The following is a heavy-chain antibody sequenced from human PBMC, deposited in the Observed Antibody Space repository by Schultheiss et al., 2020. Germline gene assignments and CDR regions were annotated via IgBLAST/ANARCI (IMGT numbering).Heavy chain of an antibody. V-gene: IGHV4-59*05. J-gene: IGHJ3*02. CDR2: IYYSGTT. Sequence: SQTLSLTCTVSGGSISSYYWSWIRQPAGKGLEWIGTIYYSGTTYYNPSLKSRVTISVDTSKNQVSLKLSSVTAADTAVYYCVRQVVYATLRVYAFDIWGQGTMVTVSS. CDR1: GGSISSYY. CDR3: VRQVVYATLRVYAFDI. D-gene: IGHD2-8*02.